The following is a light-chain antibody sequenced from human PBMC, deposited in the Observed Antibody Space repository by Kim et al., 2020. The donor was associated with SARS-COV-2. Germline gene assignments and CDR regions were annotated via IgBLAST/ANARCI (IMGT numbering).Light chain of an antibody. CDR2: GKN. V-gene: IGLV3-19*01. CDR3: NSRDSNENVF. Sequence: VALGLRCRITCQGDRLRSYYATRHQQKPGQAPIVVIYGKNNRPAGIPDRFSRSSSGNTASLTITGTQAGDEADYYCNSRDSNENVFFGGGTQLTVL. CDR1: RLRSYY. J-gene: IGLJ2*01.